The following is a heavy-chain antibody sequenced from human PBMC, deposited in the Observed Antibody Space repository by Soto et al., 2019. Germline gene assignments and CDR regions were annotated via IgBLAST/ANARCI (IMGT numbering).Heavy chain of an antibody. CDR1: GFTFSSYA. D-gene: IGHD3-22*01. CDR3: AKDQSGATVFTVSSGYYPGGGMDV. Sequence: GGSLRLSCAASGFTFSSYAMSWVRQAPGKGLEWVSAISGSGGSTYYADSVKGRFTISRDNSKNTLYLQMNSLRAEDTAVYYCAKDQSGATVFTVSSGYYPGGGMDVWGQGTTVTVSS. V-gene: IGHV3-23*01. CDR2: ISGSGGST. J-gene: IGHJ6*02.